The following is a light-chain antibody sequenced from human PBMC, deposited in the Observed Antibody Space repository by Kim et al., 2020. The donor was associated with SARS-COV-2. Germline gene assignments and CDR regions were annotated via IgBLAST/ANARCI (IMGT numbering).Light chain of an antibody. V-gene: IGLV7-46*01. CDR3: LLSFIHVTWV. CDR1: DHF. Sequence: DHFPYWFQQKPGQVPRTLIYDTYNKHSWTPARFSASLLGGKAALTLSGALPEDEAEYYCLLSFIHVTWVFGGGTQLTVL. CDR2: DTY. J-gene: IGLJ3*02.